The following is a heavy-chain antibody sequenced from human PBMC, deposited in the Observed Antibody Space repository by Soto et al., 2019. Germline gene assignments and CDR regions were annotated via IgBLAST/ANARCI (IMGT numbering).Heavy chain of an antibody. Sequence: QVQLQESGPGLVKPSETLSLTCTVSGGSISSYYWSWIRQPPGKGLEWIGYIYYSGSTNYNPSLKSRVTISVDTSKNQFSLKLSSVTAADTAVYYCARAEAAHPVWGPDAFDIWGQGTMVTVSS. CDR1: GGSISSYY. CDR3: ARAEAAHPVWGPDAFDI. V-gene: IGHV4-59*01. D-gene: IGHD6-6*01. J-gene: IGHJ3*02. CDR2: IYYSGST.